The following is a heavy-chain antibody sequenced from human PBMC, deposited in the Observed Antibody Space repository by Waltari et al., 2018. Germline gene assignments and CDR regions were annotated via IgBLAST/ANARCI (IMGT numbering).Heavy chain of an antibody. CDR2: IWYDGSNK. CDR1: GFTFSSSG. V-gene: IGHV3-33*01. D-gene: IGHD4-17*01. J-gene: IGHJ3*02. CDR3: ARGSLPSSTVTKGFDI. Sequence: QVQLVESGGGVVQPGRSLRLSCAASGFTFSSSGMPWVRPAPGKGLEWVAVIWYDGSNKYYADSVKGRFTISRDNSKNTLYLQMNSLRAEDTAVYYCARGSLPSSTVTKGFDIWGQGTMVTVSS.